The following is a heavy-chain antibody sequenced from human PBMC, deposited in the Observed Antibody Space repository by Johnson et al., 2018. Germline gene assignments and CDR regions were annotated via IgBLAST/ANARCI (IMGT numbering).Heavy chain of an antibody. CDR3: TTGRRGAFDI. J-gene: IGHJ3*02. CDR1: GFTFSNAW. V-gene: IGHV3-15*01. CDR2: IKSKTDGGTR. D-gene: IGHD1-1*01. Sequence: EVQLVESGGGLVKXGGSLRLSCAASGFTFSNAWMSWVRQAPGKGLEWVGRIKSKTDGGTRDYAAPVKGRFTISRDDSKNTLYLQLNSLKTEDTAVYYCTTGRRGAFDIWGQGTMVTVSS.